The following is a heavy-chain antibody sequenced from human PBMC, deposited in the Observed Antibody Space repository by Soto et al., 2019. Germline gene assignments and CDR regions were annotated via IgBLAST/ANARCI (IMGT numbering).Heavy chain of an antibody. CDR3: ARRNRLPLHVGSFDA. Sequence: QITLKESCLTLVDPTQTLTLTCSFSGFSLTYTGPNMGLGVGWVRQSPGKAPEWLAVIYWDTETLYNSSLKRRVSPTTSTTKNEVVLTRTDMDAADAGTFFCARRNRLPLHVGSFDAWARGALVTVSS. D-gene: IGHD2-15*01. CDR2: IYWDTET. V-gene: IGHV2-5*02. CDR1: GFSLTYTGPNMGLG. J-gene: IGHJ2*01.